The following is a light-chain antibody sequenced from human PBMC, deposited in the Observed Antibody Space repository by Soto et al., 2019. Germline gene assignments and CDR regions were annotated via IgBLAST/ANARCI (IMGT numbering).Light chain of an antibody. V-gene: IGKV1-5*01. J-gene: IGKJ1*01. CDR1: QSMNDW. Sequence: DIQMTQSPSTLSSFVGYRVTITCRASQSMNDWLAWFQHKPGKAPKVLIYDASSLQSGVPSRFSGSGSGTEFTLTIDGLQPDDVATYYCLRYNAFSQTFGQGTKVEL. CDR3: LRYNAFSQT. CDR2: DAS.